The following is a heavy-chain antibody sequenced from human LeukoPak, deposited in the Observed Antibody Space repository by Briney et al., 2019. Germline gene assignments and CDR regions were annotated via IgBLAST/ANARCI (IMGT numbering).Heavy chain of an antibody. J-gene: IGHJ4*02. D-gene: IGHD2-2*01. CDR2: IYHSGST. CDR1: GDSINKYF. Sequence: SETLSLTCTVSGDSINKYFWSWLRQSPGKGLEWIGYIYHSGSTNYNPSLKSRVTISLDKSNNQFSLRLSSVTAADTAVYYCARVCPDNLNLRYYIDFWGQGILVTVSS. CDR3: ARVCPDNLNLRYYIDF. V-gene: IGHV4-59*12.